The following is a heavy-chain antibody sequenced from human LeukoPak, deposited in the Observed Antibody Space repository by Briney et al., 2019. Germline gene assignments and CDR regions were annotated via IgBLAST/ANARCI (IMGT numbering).Heavy chain of an antibody. Sequence: GASVKVSCTASGYTFTSYAMHWVRQAPGQRLEWMGWINAGNGNTKYSQKFQGRVTITRDTSASTAYMELSSLRSEDTAVHYCARDLGDSSWFNWFDPWGQGTLVTVSS. CDR3: ARDLGDSSWFNWFDP. D-gene: IGHD6-13*01. J-gene: IGHJ5*02. CDR1: GYTFTSYA. V-gene: IGHV1-3*01. CDR2: INAGNGNT.